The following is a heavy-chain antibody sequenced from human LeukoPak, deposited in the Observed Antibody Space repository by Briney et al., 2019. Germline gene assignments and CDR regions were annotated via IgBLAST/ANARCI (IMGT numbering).Heavy chain of an antibody. V-gene: IGHV3-23*01. CDR3: AKTQNVNYDILTGCFDY. CDR1: GFTFSSYG. J-gene: IGHJ4*02. CDR2: ISGSGGST. Sequence: PGGTLRLSCAASGFTFSSYGMSWVRQAPGKGLEWVSAISGSGGSTYYADSVKGRFTISRDNSKNTLYLQMNSLRAEDTAVYYCAKTQNVNYDILTGCFDYWGQGTLVTVSS. D-gene: IGHD3-9*01.